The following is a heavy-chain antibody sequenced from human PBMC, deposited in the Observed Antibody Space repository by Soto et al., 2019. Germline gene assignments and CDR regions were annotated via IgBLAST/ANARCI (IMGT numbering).Heavy chain of an antibody. CDR3: ARRSSSWYFDY. CDR2: ISGSDGST. CDR1: GFTFSSYA. J-gene: IGHJ4*02. D-gene: IGHD6-13*01. Sequence: GGSLRLSCAASGFTFSSYAMNWVRQAPGKGLEWVSVISGSDGSTYYADSVKGRFTISRDNSKNTLNLQMNSLRAEDTAVYYCARRSSSWYFDYWRQGTLVTVSS. V-gene: IGHV3-23*01.